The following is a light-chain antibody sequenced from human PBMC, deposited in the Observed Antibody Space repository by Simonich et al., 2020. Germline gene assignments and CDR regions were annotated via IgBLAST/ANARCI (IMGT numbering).Light chain of an antibody. CDR1: QSVLYSSNNKNY. V-gene: IGKV4-1*01. J-gene: IGKJ1*01. CDR2: WAS. CDR3: QQYYSTPWT. Sequence: DIVMTQSPVSLAVSLGERATINCKSSQSVLYSSNNKNYFAWYQQKPGQPPKLLIYWASTRESGVPDRFSGSGSGTDFTLTISSLQAEDVAVYYCQQYYSTPWTFGQGTKVEIK.